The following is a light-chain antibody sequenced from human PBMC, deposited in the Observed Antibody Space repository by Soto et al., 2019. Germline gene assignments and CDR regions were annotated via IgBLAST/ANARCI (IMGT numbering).Light chain of an antibody. CDR1: QTVLSN. V-gene: IGKV3D-20*02. CDR2: GAS. CDR3: HLHIQEPIP. Sequence: VSTEYSEIVRSSCRERVKISCRASQTVLSNLAWYQQKPGQAPRLLIYGASSRATGIPDRFSGTESGTGFTLAISALVPKRFSDQLCHLHIQEPIPFAHGTRLEI. J-gene: IGKJ5*01.